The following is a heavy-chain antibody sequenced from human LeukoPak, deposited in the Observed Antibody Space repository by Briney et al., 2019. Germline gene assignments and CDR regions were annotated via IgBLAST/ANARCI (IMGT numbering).Heavy chain of an antibody. CDR3: ARQPSSWYWIFGYFDY. V-gene: IGHV4-39*01. CDR1: GGSISSSSDY. D-gene: IGHD6-13*01. CDR2: IYYSGST. J-gene: IGHJ4*02. Sequence: KPSETLSLTCTVSGGSISSSSDYWGWIRQPPGKGLEWIGSIYYSGSTYYNPSLKSRVTISVDTSKNQFSLKLSSVTAADTAVYYCARQPSSWYWIFGYFDYWGQGTLVTVSS.